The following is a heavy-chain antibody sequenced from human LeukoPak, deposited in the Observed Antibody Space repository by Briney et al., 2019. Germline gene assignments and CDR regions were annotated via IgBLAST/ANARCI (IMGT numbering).Heavy chain of an antibody. Sequence: ASVKVSCKASGYTFTGYYMHWVRQAPGQGLEWMGWINPNRGGTNYAQNFQGRVTMTRDTSISTAYMELSRLRSDDTAVYYCVRDRTKYCSSTSCPLDYWGQGTLVTVSS. CDR1: GYTFTGYY. V-gene: IGHV1-2*02. D-gene: IGHD2-2*01. CDR2: INPNRGGT. J-gene: IGHJ4*02. CDR3: VRDRTKYCSSTSCPLDY.